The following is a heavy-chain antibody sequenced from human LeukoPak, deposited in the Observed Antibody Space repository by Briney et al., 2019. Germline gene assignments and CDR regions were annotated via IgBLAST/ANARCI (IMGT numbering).Heavy chain of an antibody. CDR2: IYYSGST. D-gene: IGHD2-2*01. CDR1: GGSISSGGYY. J-gene: IGHJ6*02. CDR3: VRDCRSTSCYAGAYYYGMDV. Sequence: SETLSLTCTVSGGSISSGGYYWSWIRQHPGKGLEWIGYIYYSGSTYYNPSLKSRVTISVDTSKNQFSLKLSSVTAADTAVYYCVRDCRSTSCYAGAYYYGMDVWGQGTTVTVSS. V-gene: IGHV4-31*03.